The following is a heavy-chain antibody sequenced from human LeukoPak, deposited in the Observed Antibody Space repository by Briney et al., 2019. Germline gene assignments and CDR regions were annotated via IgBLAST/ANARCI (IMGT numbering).Heavy chain of an antibody. V-gene: IGHV3-21*01. CDR3: ARDRGEGFDP. CDR2: ISSSSSYI. D-gene: IGHD4-17*01. CDR1: GFTFSSYS. J-gene: IGHJ5*02. Sequence: GGSLRISCAASGFTFSSYSMNLVRQVPGKGLEWVSSISSSSSYIYYADSVKGRFTISRDNAKNSLYLQMNSLRAEDTAVYYCARDRGEGFDPWGQGTPVTVSS.